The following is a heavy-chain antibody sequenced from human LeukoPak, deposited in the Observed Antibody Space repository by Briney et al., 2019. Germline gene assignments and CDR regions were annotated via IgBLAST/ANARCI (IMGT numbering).Heavy chain of an antibody. CDR1: GGSISSSSYY. Sequence: PSETLSLTCAVSGGSISSSSYYWGWIRQPPGKGLEWIGSIYYSGSTNYNPSLKSRVTISVDTSKNQFSLKLSSVTAADTAVYYCAREGYYDSSTYGAFDYWGQGTLVTVSS. D-gene: IGHD3-22*01. CDR2: IYYSGST. CDR3: AREGYYDSSTYGAFDY. J-gene: IGHJ4*02. V-gene: IGHV4-39*07.